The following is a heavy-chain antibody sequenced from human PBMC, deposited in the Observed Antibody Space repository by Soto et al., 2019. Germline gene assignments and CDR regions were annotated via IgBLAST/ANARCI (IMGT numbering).Heavy chain of an antibody. CDR3: ARHSLIVSPLYILDV. CDR1: GYNFAIDW. V-gene: IGHV5-51*01. CDR2: IFPSDSET. Sequence: GESLKISCHATGYNFAIDWIGWVGQLPGKGLEWMGIIFPSDSETRYSPSFRGQVTMSVDKSINTAYLQWRSLKASDTAMYYCARHSLIVSPLYILDVWGHGTTVTVSS. D-gene: IGHD2-2*02. J-gene: IGHJ6*02.